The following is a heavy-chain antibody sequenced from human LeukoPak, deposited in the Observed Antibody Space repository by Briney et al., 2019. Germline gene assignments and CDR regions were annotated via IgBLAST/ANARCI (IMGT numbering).Heavy chain of an antibody. Sequence: PGGSLRLSCAASGFTFSSYSMNWVRQAPGKGLEWVSSISSSSSYIYYADSVKGRFTISRDNAKNSLYLQMNSLRAEDTAVYYCARSIAAALYFDYWGQGTLVTVSS. CDR2: ISSSSSYI. D-gene: IGHD6-13*01. CDR3: ARSIAAALYFDY. J-gene: IGHJ4*02. V-gene: IGHV3-21*01. CDR1: GFTFSSYS.